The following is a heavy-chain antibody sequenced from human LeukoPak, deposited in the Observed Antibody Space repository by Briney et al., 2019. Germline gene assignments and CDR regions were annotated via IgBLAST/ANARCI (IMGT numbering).Heavy chain of an antibody. CDR3: ASGGYYGSGAFHI. Sequence: PSETLSLTCTVSGGSINSYYWSWIRQPPGKGLEWIGYVSYSGSTDYNPSLKSRATISEDTSKNQFYLQLSSVTAADTAMYFCASGGYYGSGAFHIWGQGTMVTVSS. CDR1: GGSINSYY. V-gene: IGHV4-59*01. CDR2: VSYSGST. D-gene: IGHD3-10*01. J-gene: IGHJ3*02.